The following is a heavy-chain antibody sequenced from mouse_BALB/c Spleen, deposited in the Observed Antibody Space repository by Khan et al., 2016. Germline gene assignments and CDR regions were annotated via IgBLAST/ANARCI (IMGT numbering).Heavy chain of an antibody. J-gene: IGHJ4*01. D-gene: IGHD1-2*01. CDR1: GYSITSDYA. CDR2: ISFSGST. Sequence: EVQLQESGPGLVKPSQSLSLTCTVTGYSITSDYAWNWIRQFPGNKLEWMGYISFSGSTSYNPSLKSRISITRDTSKNQFFLQLNSVTTEDTATYYCARSPYYGDDYAMDYWGQGTSVTVSS. V-gene: IGHV3-2*02. CDR3: ARSPYYGDDYAMDY.